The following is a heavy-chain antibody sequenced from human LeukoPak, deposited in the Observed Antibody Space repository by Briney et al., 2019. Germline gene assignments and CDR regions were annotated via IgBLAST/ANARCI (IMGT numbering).Heavy chain of an antibody. J-gene: IGHJ6*04. CDR3: AISTETRAYYSVRTV. CDR1: GYTFTSYA. V-gene: IGHV7-4-1*02. CDR2: INTNTGNP. Sequence: ASVKVSCKASGYTFTSYAMNWVRQAPGQGLEWMGWINTNTGNPTYAQGFTGRLVFSLDTSVSTAYLQISSLKAEDTAVYYCAISTETRAYYSVRTVGAKGTKVPFS. D-gene: IGHD1-14*01.